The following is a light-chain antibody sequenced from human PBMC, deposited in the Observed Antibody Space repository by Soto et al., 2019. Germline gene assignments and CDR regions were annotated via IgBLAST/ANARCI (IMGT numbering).Light chain of an antibody. CDR1: SNDIGTYDY. CDR3: TAFSANRVYL. J-gene: IGLJ1*01. CDR2: GVH. Sequence: QSALTQPISVSGSPGESITISCTGNSNDIGTYDYVCWYQQHPGKAPRLLIHGVHNRSPGISGRFSASKSGLTASLTISRLQPEDEADYYCTAFSANRVYLFGPGTKVTVL. V-gene: IGLV2-14*01.